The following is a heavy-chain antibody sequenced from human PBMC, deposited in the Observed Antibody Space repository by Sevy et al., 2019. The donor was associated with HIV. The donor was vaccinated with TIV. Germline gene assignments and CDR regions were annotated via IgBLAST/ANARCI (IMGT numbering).Heavy chain of an antibody. J-gene: IGHJ6*02. CDR2: ISYDGNNK. D-gene: IGHD6-6*01. V-gene: IGHV3-30*04. CDR3: ARGLAALPGYYYGLDV. Sequence: GESLKISCAASEFTFSSYAMNWVRQAPGKGLEWVALISYDGNNKYYADSVKGRFTISRDNSKNTLYLQMNSLRGEDTAFYYCARGLAALPGYYYGLDVWGQGTTVTVSS. CDR1: EFTFSSYA.